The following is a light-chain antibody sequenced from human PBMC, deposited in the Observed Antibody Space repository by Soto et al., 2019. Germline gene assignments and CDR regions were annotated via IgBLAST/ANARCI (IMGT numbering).Light chain of an antibody. CDR3: AAWDDSLSVVV. V-gene: IGLV1-47*02. J-gene: IGLJ2*01. Sequence: QSVLTQPPSASGTPGQRVTISCSGSSSNIGSNYVHWYQHRPGTAPKLLIYSNNQRPSGVPDRLSGSKSDTSASLAISGLRSDDEAYYYCAAWDDSLSVVVFGGGTKVTVL. CDR2: SNN. CDR1: SSNIGSNY.